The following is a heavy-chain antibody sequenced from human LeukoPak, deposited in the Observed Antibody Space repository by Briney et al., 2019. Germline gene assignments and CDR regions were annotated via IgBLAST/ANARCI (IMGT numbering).Heavy chain of an antibody. CDR2: INSDGSST. V-gene: IGHV3-74*01. D-gene: IGHD6-13*01. CDR1: GFTFSSYW. J-gene: IGHJ1*01. CDR3: ARVKSSSWYEYFQH. Sequence: GGSLRLSCAASGFTFSSYWMHWVRQAPGKGLVWVSRINSDGSSTSYADSVKGRFTISRDNAKNTLYLQMNSLRAEDTAVHYCARVKSSSWYEYFQHWGQGTLVTVSS.